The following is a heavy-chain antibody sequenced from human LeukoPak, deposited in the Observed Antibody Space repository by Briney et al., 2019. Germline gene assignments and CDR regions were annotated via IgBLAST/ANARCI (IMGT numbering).Heavy chain of an antibody. Sequence: GGSLRLSCAASGFTFSIYGMTWVRQAPGKGLEWVSTISVSGGSTYHADSVKGRFTISRDNSKNTLYLQMNSLRAEDTALYYCAKPMAAPGLFDYWGQGTLVTVSS. CDR3: AKPMAAPGLFDY. V-gene: IGHV3-23*01. CDR1: GFTFSIYG. J-gene: IGHJ4*02. CDR2: ISVSGGST. D-gene: IGHD6-13*01.